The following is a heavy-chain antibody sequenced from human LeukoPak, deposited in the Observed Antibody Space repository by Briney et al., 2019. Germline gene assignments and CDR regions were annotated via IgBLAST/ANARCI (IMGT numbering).Heavy chain of an antibody. D-gene: IGHD5-24*01. Sequence: PSETLSLTCTVSGGSISTYYWSWIRQPPGKGLEWIGYVYYSGSTNYNPSLKSRVTISVDKSKNQFSLKLRSVTAADTAVYYCARLLIEMARIPAFDYWGQGTLVTVSS. J-gene: IGHJ4*02. CDR2: VYYSGST. CDR1: GGSISTYY. V-gene: IGHV4-59*12. CDR3: ARLLIEMARIPAFDY.